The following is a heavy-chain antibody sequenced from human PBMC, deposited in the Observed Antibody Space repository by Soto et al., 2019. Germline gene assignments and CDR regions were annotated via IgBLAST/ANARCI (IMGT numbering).Heavy chain of an antibody. V-gene: IGHV1-8*01. CDR3: ARVGSSSWYREGAFDI. D-gene: IGHD6-13*01. CDR1: GYTFTSYD. J-gene: IGHJ3*02. Sequence: ASVKVSCKASGYTFTSYDINWVRQATGQGLEWMGWMNPNSGSTGYAQKFQGRVTMTRNTSISTAYMELSSLRSEDTAVYYCARVGSSSWYREGAFDIWGQGTMVTVSS. CDR2: MNPNSGST.